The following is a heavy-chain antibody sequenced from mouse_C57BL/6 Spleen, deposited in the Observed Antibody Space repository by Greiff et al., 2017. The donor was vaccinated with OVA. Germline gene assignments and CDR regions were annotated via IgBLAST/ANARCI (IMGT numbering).Heavy chain of an antibody. V-gene: IGHV1-81*01. CDR2: IYPRSGNT. CDR3: AREGPYYDSSSAWFAY. D-gene: IGHD1-1*01. J-gene: IGHJ3*01. Sequence: QVQLQQSGAELARPGASVKLSCKASGYTFTSYGISWVKQRTGQGLEWIGEIYPRSGNTYYNEKFKGKATLTADKSSSTAYMELRSLTSEDSAVYFCAREGPYYDSSSAWFAYWGQGTLVTVSA. CDR1: GYTFTSYG.